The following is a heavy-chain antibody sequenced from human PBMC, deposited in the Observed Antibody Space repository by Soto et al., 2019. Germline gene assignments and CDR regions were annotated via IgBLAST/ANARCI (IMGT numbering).Heavy chain of an antibody. Sequence: ASVKVSCKASGYTFTIYDINWVRQATGQGLEWMGWMNPNSGNTGYAQKFQGRVTMTRNTSISTAYMELSSLRSEDTAVYYCARGIYRMTTDPYYYYYYVDVWGKGTTVTVSS. J-gene: IGHJ6*03. CDR3: ARGIYRMTTDPYYYYYYVDV. CDR2: MNPNSGNT. V-gene: IGHV1-8*01. D-gene: IGHD4-17*01. CDR1: GYTFTIYD.